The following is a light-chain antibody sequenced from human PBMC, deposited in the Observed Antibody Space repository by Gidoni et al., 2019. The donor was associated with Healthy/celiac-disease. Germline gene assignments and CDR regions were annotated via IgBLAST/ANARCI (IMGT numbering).Light chain of an antibody. CDR1: QGISNY. CDR3: RRYKPYPLT. V-gene: IGKV1-16*02. Sequence: DIQMTQSPSSLSAAVGDSVTNTCRASQGISNYLDWFKQKPGKAPKSLIYAASSLQSGVPSKFSGTGSESDFTLTISSLQPVAFATYYCRRYKPYPLTFXGXTRVEIK. CDR2: AAS. J-gene: IGKJ4*01.